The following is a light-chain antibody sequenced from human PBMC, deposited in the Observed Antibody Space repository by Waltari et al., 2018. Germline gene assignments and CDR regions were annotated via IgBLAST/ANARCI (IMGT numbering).Light chain of an antibody. CDR3: ATWDDSLSGVV. CDR1: SSNIGNHY. Sequence: QSVLTQSPSMSETPGQRVIISCSGSSSNIGNHYVYWYQHFPGMAPKLVMFKNRQRPSGVPYRFPGSSYGTSASLAISGLRSEDEADYYCATWDDSLSGVVFGGGTRLTVL. V-gene: IGLV1-47*01. J-gene: IGLJ2*01. CDR2: KNR.